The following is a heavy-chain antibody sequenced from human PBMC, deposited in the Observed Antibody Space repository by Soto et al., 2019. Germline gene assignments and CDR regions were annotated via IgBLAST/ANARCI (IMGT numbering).Heavy chain of an antibody. V-gene: IGHV1-69*01. J-gene: IGHJ6*02. CDR1: GGTFNRYA. CDR3: ARSAITLFGVVSIPPHYYSEMDV. Sequence: QVQLVQSGAEVKKPGSSVKVSCKASGGTFNRYAISWVRQAPGQGLEWMGGIIPIFGIGNDAQRFQGRVTITAYESTGTAYMELSSLRSEDTVVYYCARSAITLFGVVSIPPHYYSEMDVWGQGTTVTDSS. D-gene: IGHD3-3*01. CDR2: IIPIFGIG.